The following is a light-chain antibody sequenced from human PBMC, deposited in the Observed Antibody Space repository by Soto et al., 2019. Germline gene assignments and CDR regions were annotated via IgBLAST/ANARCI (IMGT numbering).Light chain of an antibody. CDR1: PGASRW. V-gene: IGKV1-5*01. J-gene: IGKJ1*01. Sequence: DIQMTQSPATLSASRGYRVTITCRSSPGASRWVDWYQQKPGRAPKVLISDASTLESGVPSRFSGSGSGTEFTLTIDSVQPDDFAMYYCQQYNSYSRTFGQGTKVDI. CDR2: DAS. CDR3: QQYNSYSRT.